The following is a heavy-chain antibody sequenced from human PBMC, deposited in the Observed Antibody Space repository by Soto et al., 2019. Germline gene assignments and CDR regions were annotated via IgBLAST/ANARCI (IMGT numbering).Heavy chain of an antibody. D-gene: IGHD2-8*01. CDR3: ARGAYCTNGVCYYYVMAV. V-gene: IGHV1-2*04. CDR2: INPNSGGT. J-gene: IGHJ6*02. Sequence: ASVKVSCKASGYTFTGYYMHWVRQAPGQGLEWMGWINPNSGGTNYAQKFQGWVTMTRDTSISTAYMELSRLRSDDTAVYYCARGAYCTNGVCYYYVMAVWGQGTTVTVSS. CDR1: GYTFTGYY.